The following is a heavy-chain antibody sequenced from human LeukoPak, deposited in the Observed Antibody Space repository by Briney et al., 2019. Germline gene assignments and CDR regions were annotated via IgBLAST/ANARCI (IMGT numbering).Heavy chain of an antibody. V-gene: IGHV4-34*01. D-gene: IGHD2-2*01. CDR1: GGSFSGYY. CDR2: INHSVST. J-gene: IGHJ6*03. Sequence: SETLSLTCAVYGGSFSGYYWSWIRHPPGKGLGWIGEINHSVSTTYNPSLKRRVTISVDTSKNQFSLKLSSVTAADTAVYYCARDIVVVPAAYSLSYYYYYMDVWGKGTTVTVSS. CDR3: ARDIVVVPAAYSLSYYYYYMDV.